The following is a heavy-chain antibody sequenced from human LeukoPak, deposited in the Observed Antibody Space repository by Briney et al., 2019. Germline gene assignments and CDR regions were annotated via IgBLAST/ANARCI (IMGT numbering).Heavy chain of an antibody. J-gene: IGHJ4*02. CDR3: ARGFGYSIDY. D-gene: IGHD4-11*01. Sequence: SETLSLTCAVYGVSFSGYYGSWIRQPPGKGLEWIGEINHSGSTNYTPSLKSRVTISVDTSKNQFSLKLSSVTAADTAVYYCARGFGYSIDYWGQGTLVTVSS. V-gene: IGHV4-34*01. CDR1: GVSFSGYY. CDR2: INHSGST.